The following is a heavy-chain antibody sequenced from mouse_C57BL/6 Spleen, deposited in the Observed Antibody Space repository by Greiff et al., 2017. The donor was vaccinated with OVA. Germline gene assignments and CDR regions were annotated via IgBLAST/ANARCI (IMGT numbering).Heavy chain of an antibody. CDR3: ASSYYYGSSYDAMDY. J-gene: IGHJ4*01. D-gene: IGHD1-1*01. Sequence: QVQLQQPGAELVKPGASVKLSCKASGYTFTSYWMHWVKQRPGQGLEWIGLIHPNSGSTNYNEKFKSKATLTVDKSSRTAYMPLSRLTSEDSAVYYCASSYYYGSSYDAMDYWGQGTSVTVSS. CDR2: IHPNSGST. V-gene: IGHV1-64*01. CDR1: GYTFTSYW.